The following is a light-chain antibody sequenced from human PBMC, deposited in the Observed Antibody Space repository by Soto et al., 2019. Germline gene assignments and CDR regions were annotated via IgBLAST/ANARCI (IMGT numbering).Light chain of an antibody. V-gene: IGKV1-39*01. J-gene: IGKJ2*01. CDR2: TIS. CDR1: QSSSNY. Sequence: DIQMTQCPSSLSASVGDSVTITCRASQSSSNYLNWYQQKPGKAPQVLIYTISNLQGGVPSRFSGSGSGTDFTLTISSLQPEDFVTYSFQQSYSNPYTFGQRTKLELK. CDR3: QQSYSNPYT.